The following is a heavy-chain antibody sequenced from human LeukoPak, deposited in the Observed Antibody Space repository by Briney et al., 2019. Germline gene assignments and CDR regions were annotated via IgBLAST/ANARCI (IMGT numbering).Heavy chain of an antibody. D-gene: IGHD3-22*01. CDR1: GGTFSSYA. CDR3: ARAPYYYDSRPPRAAAPYYYYMDV. Sequence: ASVKVSCKASGGTFSSYAISWVRQAPGQGLEWMGGIIPIFGTANYAQKFQSRVTITADESTSTAYMELSSLRSEDTAVYYCARAPYYYDSRPPRAAAPYYYYMDVWGKGTTVTVSS. V-gene: IGHV1-69*01. CDR2: IIPIFGTA. J-gene: IGHJ6*03.